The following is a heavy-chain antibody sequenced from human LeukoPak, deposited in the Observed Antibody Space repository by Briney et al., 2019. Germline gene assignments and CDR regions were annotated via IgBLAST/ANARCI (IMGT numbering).Heavy chain of an antibody. Sequence: SETLSLTCTVSAGSISSYYWSWIRQPPGKGLEWIGYIYYSGSTNYNPPLKSRVTISVDTSKNQFSLKLSSVTAADTAVYYCARHWRGVGVDYRGQGTLVTVSS. CDR1: AGSISSYY. V-gene: IGHV4-59*08. CDR2: IYYSGST. D-gene: IGHD3-10*01. CDR3: ARHWRGVGVDY. J-gene: IGHJ4*02.